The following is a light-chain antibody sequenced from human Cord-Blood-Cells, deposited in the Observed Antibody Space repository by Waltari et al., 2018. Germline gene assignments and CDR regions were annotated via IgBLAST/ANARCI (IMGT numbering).Light chain of an antibody. V-gene: IGLV2-23*01. CDR2: ECS. J-gene: IGLJ2*01. CDR3: CSYAGSSTVV. CDR1: SSDVGCYNL. Sequence: QSALTQPASVSGSPGQSITISCTGTSSDVGCYNLVSWYQQHPGKAPKLMIYECSKRPSGVSNRFSGSKSGNTASLTISGLQAEDEADYYCCSYAGSSTVVFGGGTKLTVL.